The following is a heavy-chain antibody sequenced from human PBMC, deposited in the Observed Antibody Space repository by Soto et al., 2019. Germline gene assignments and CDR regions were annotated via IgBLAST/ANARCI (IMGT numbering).Heavy chain of an antibody. J-gene: IGHJ4*02. CDR2: INAGNGNT. V-gene: IGHV1-3*01. D-gene: IGHD3-3*01. CDR1: GYTFTSYA. CDR3: ARDSGYDFWSGSEFDY. Sequence: ASVKVSCKASGYTFTSYAMHWVRQAPGQRLEWMGWINAGNGNTKYSQKFQGRVTITRDTSASTAYMELSSLRSEDTAVYYCARDSGYDFWSGSEFDYWGQGTLVTVSS.